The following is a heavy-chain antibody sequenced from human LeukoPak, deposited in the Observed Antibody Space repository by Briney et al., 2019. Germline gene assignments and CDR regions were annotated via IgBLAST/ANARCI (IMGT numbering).Heavy chain of an antibody. V-gene: IGHV3-21*01. CDR2: ISSSSSYI. CDR3: ASEVIKSRDV. Sequence: PGGSLRLSCAASGFTFSSYSMNWVRQAPGKGLEWVSSISSSSSYIYYADSVKGRSTISRDNAKNSLYLQMNSLRAEDTAVYYCASEVIKSRDVWGKGTTVTVSS. J-gene: IGHJ6*04. CDR1: GFTFSSYS. D-gene: IGHD2/OR15-2a*01.